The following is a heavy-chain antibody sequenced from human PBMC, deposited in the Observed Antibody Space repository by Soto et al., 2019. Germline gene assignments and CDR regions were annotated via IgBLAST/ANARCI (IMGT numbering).Heavy chain of an antibody. CDR2: IYYSGST. D-gene: IGHD6-13*01. J-gene: IGHJ4*02. Sequence: SETLSLTCTVSGGSISSGGYYWSWIRQHPGKGLEWIGYIYYSGSTYYNPSLKSRVTISVDTSKNQFSLKLSSVTAADTAVYYCARHLAAKRKKNFDYWGQGTLVTVSS. CDR1: GGSISSGGYY. CDR3: ARHLAAKRKKNFDY. V-gene: IGHV4-31*03.